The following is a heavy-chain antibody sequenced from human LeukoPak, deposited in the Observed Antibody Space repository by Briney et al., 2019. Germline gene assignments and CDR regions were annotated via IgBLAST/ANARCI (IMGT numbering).Heavy chain of an antibody. V-gene: IGHV1-18*01. CDR2: ISAYNGNT. Sequence: GASVNVSCKASGYTFTSYGISWVRQAPGQGLEWMGWISAYNGNTNYAQKLQGRVTMTTDTSTSTAYMELRSLRSDDTAVYYCARTYYYDSSGYNPNDYWGQGPWSPSPQ. CDR1: GYTFTSYG. J-gene: IGHJ4*02. D-gene: IGHD3-22*01. CDR3: ARTYYYDSSGYNPNDY.